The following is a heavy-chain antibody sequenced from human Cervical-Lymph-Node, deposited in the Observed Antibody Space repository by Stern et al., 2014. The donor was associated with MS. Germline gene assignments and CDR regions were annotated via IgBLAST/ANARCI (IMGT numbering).Heavy chain of an antibody. Sequence: QLQLQESGPGLVKPSETLSLTCTVSGGSTSSYYWSWIRQPPGKGLEWIGYISSSGGTKYNPSLKSRVTISLDTSQNQFSLTLSSVTAADTAVYYCARGYTTSSGRPDYWGQGTLVTVSS. D-gene: IGHD6-6*01. J-gene: IGHJ4*02. CDR3: ARGYTTSSGRPDY. CDR2: ISSSGGT. V-gene: IGHV4-59*08. CDR1: GGSTSSYY.